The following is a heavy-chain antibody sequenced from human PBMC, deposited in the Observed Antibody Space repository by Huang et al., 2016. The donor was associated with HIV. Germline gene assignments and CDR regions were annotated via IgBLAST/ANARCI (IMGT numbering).Heavy chain of an antibody. CDR3: ARHGRVAGHYYNNMDV. CDR2: IYYSGNT. CDR1: GGSISSSSYY. J-gene: IGHJ6*02. D-gene: IGHD6-19*01. V-gene: IGHV4-39*01. Sequence: LQLQESGPGLVKSSETLSLICTVSGGSISSSSYYWGWIRQPPGKGPEWIGSIYYSGNTYYNPPLKSRVTISVDTAKNQFSLKVNSVTAADTAVYYGARHGRVAGHYYNNMDVWGRGTTVTVSS.